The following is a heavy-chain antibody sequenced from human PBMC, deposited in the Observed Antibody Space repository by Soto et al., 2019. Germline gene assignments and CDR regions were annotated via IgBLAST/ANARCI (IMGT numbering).Heavy chain of an antibody. CDR2: ISSSSSYI. CDR1: GFTFSSYS. CDR3: ARMAWRFGELPLPIDY. V-gene: IGHV3-21*01. D-gene: IGHD3-10*01. J-gene: IGHJ4*02. Sequence: GGSLRLSCAASGFTFSSYSMNWVRQAPGKGLEWVSSISSSSSYIYYADSVKGRFTISRDNAKNSLYLQMNSLRAEDTAVYYCARMAWRFGELPLPIDYWGQGTLVTVSS.